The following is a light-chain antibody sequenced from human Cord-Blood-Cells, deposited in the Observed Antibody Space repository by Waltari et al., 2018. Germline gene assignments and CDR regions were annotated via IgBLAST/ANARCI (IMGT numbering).Light chain of an antibody. J-gene: IGLJ3*02. CDR3: AAWDDSLSGWV. CDR2: RNN. Sequence: QSVLTQPPSASGTPGQRVTISRSGSSSNIGSNYAYWYQQLPGTAPKLLIYRNNQRPSGVPDRFSGSKSGTSASLAISGLRSEDEADYYCAAWDDSLSGWVFGGGTKLTVL. CDR1: SSNIGSNY. V-gene: IGLV1-47*01.